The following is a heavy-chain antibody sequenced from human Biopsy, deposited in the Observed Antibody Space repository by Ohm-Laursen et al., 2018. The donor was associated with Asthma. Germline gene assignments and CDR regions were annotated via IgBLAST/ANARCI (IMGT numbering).Heavy chain of an antibody. Sequence: TLSLTCAVSGDSIDSGDYSWTWIRQSPGVGLEWIGYIYRNGDTYYNPTLNNRVTIFIDRSKNQFSLRLRSVTAADTAVYYCARGWNCGGDCYSLDSWGQGTLVTVSS. CDR3: ARGWNCGGDCYSLDS. CDR1: GDSIDSGDYS. V-gene: IGHV4-30-2*06. D-gene: IGHD2-21*02. J-gene: IGHJ4*02. CDR2: IYRNGDT.